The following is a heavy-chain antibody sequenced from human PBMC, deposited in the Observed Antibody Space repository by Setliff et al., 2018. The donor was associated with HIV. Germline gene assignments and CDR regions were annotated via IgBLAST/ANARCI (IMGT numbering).Heavy chain of an antibody. J-gene: IGHJ3*01. CDR1: GGSFSGYY. D-gene: IGHD3-10*01. CDR2: IHYSGST. CDR3: ARVRSYGSAYDAFDV. Sequence: PSETLSLTCAVYGGSFSGYYWSWIRQPPGKGLEWIGEIHYSGSTNYSPSLKSRVTISVDTSKNQFSLRLNSVIAADTAVYYCARVRSYGSAYDAFDVWGPGTMVTVSS. V-gene: IGHV4-34*01.